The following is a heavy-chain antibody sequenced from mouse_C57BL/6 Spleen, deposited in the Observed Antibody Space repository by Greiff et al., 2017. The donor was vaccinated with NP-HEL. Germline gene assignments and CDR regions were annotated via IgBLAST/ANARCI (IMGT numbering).Heavy chain of an antibody. CDR1: GFSLTSYG. D-gene: IGHD2-2*01. CDR2: IWSGGST. CDR3: ARNRNGYDVGFAY. Sequence: VKVVESGPGLVQPSQSLSITCTVSGFSLTSYGVHWVRQSPGKGLEWLGVIWSGGSTDYNAAFISRLSISKDNSKSQVFFKMNSLQADDTAIYYCARNRNGYDVGFAYWGQGTLVTVSA. J-gene: IGHJ3*01. V-gene: IGHV2-2*01.